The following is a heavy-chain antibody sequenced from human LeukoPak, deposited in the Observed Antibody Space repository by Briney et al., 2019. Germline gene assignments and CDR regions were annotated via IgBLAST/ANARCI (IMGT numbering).Heavy chain of an antibody. CDR2: ISAQNGNT. CDR1: GYMFTSHG. CDR3: ARDNSVEDTAWWFDP. Sequence: GASVKVSCKSSGYMFTSHGIHWLRQAPGQGLEWMGWISAQNGNTNYAQQFLGRVTMTRDTSASTDYMELSSLRSEDTAVYYCARDNSVEDTAWWFDPWGQGTLVTVSS. D-gene: IGHD4-23*01. V-gene: IGHV1-18*01. J-gene: IGHJ5*02.